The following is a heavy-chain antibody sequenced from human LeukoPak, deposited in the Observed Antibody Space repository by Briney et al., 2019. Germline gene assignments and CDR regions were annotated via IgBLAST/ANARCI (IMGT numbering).Heavy chain of an antibody. CDR1: GGSISSYY. D-gene: IGHD5-18*01. CDR2: IYYSGSA. V-gene: IGHV4-59*01. Sequence: SETLSLTCTVSGGSISSYYWSWIRQPPGKGLEWIGYIYYSGSANYNPSLKSRVTISVDTSKNQFSLKLNSVSAADTAVYYCARTTEGGYSYGYFYYYYMDVWGKGTTVTISS. CDR3: ARTTEGGYSYGYFYYYYMDV. J-gene: IGHJ6*03.